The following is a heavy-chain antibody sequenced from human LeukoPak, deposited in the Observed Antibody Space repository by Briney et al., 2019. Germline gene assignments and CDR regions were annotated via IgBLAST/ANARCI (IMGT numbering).Heavy chain of an antibody. CDR3: ARDAYYGSGSYGWFDP. CDR2: IYTSGST. CDR1: GASISSYY. D-gene: IGHD3-10*01. Sequence: KASETLSLTCTVSGASISSYYWSWIRQPAGKGLEWIGRIYTSGSTNYNPSLKSRVTMSVDTSKNQFSLKLSSVTAADTAVYYCARDAYYGSGSYGWFDPWGQGTLVTVSS. V-gene: IGHV4-4*07. J-gene: IGHJ5*02.